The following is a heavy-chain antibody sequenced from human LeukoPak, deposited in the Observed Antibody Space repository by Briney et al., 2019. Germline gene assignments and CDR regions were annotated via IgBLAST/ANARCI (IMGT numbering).Heavy chain of an antibody. CDR1: GFTFSSYA. CDR3: ARDWSDAVAATGDFDY. V-gene: IGHV3-23*01. J-gene: IGHJ4*02. CDR2: ISGSGGST. Sequence: GGSLRLSCAASGFTFSSYAMSWVRQAPGKGLEWVSAISGSGGSTYYADSVKGRFTISRDNSKNTLYLQMNSLRAEDTAVYYCARDWSDAVAATGDFDYWGQGTLVTVSS. D-gene: IGHD6-19*01.